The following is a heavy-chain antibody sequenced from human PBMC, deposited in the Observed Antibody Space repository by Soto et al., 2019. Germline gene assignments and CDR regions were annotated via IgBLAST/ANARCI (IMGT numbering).Heavy chain of an antibody. Sequence: PGGALRLSCAASGFTFSSYGMHWVRQAPGKGLEWVAVIWYDGSNKYYADSVKGRFTISRENSKNTLYLQMNRLRAEDKAVYYCAREGNCSSNSCYDYFDYWGQGTLVTVSS. CDR2: IWYDGSNK. D-gene: IGHD2-2*01. V-gene: IGHV3-33*01. CDR1: GFTFSSYG. J-gene: IGHJ4*02. CDR3: AREGNCSSNSCYDYFDY.